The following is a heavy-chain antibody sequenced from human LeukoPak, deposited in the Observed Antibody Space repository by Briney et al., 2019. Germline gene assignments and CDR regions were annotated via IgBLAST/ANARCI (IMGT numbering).Heavy chain of an antibody. J-gene: IGHJ4*02. V-gene: IGHV3-23*01. CDR1: GFTFSTYA. CDR2: ISASGGST. CDR3: AKQGLGSSSGAYYFDY. Sequence: PGGSLRLSCAASGFTFSTYAMSWVRQAPGKGLEWVSAISASGGSTYYADSVKGRFTISRDNSKNTLYLQMNSLRAEDTAVYYCAKQGLGSSSGAYYFDYWGQGTLVTVSS. D-gene: IGHD6-6*01.